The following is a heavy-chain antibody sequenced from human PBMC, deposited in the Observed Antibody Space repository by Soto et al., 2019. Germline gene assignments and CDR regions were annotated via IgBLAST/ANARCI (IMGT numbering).Heavy chain of an antibody. J-gene: IGHJ6*02. CDR2: IYYSGST. CDR3: ARDRITMVRPGMDV. V-gene: IGHV4-30-4*01. Sequence: SETLSLTCTVSGGSISSCDYYWSWIRQPPGKGLEWIGYIYYSGSTYYNPSLKSRVTISVDTSKNQFSLKLSSVTAADTAVYYCARDRITMVRPGMDVWGQGTTVTVSS. CDR1: GGSISSCDYY. D-gene: IGHD3-10*01.